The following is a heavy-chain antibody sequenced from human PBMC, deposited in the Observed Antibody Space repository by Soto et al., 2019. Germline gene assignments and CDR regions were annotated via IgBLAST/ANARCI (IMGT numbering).Heavy chain of an antibody. CDR3: GIEGVRGMDV. CDR2: MNPNSGNT. CDR1: GYTFTSYD. V-gene: IGHV1-8*02. D-gene: IGHD3-16*01. J-gene: IGHJ6*02. Sequence: QVQLVQSGAEVKKPGASVKVSCKASGYTFTSYDITWVRQATGQGLEWMGWMNPNSGNTGYAQKFQGRVTMTRNTATNTAYMELSSLGSEDTAVYYCGIEGVRGMDVWGQGTTVTVSS.